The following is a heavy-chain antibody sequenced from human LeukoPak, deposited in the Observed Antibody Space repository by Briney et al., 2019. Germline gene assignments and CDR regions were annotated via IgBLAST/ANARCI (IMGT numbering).Heavy chain of an antibody. Sequence: SETLSLTCTVSGGSISSSSYYWGWIRQPPGKGLEWIGSIYYSGSTYYNPSLKSRVTISVDTSKNQFSLKLSSVTAADTAVYYCAREVGATIGYWGQGTLVTVSS. V-gene: IGHV4-39*07. CDR2: IYYSGST. D-gene: IGHD1-26*01. CDR3: AREVGATIGY. J-gene: IGHJ4*02. CDR1: GGSISSSSYY.